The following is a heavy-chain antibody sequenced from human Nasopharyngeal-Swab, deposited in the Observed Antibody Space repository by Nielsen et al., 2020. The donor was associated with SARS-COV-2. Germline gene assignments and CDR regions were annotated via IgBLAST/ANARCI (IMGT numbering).Heavy chain of an antibody. CDR1: GFTFSSYP. Sequence: GGSLRLSCAASGFTFSSYPMNWVRQAPGKGLEWVSGISGTGSSAHYADSVKGRFTISRDNSKNTLYLQMNSLGAEDTAVYYCAKDSTYYYGSGSPRFAYWGRGTLVTVSS. D-gene: IGHD3-10*01. CDR2: ISGTGSSA. CDR3: AKDSTYYYGSGSPRFAY. V-gene: IGHV3-23*01. J-gene: IGHJ4*02.